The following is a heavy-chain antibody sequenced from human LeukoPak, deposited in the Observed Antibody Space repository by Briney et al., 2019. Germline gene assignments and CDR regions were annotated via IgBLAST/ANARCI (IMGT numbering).Heavy chain of an antibody. D-gene: IGHD2-21*01. CDR2: MYHRGSR. V-gene: IGHV4-39*02. CDR3: ARLPGLYSSDSDR. Sequence: SETLSLTCTISGDSFTRTTYYWGWIRQTPGKGLEWIATMYHRGSRYCNPSLESRVTLSIDSNRFSLKLRSVTATDSGVYYCARLPGLYSSDSDRWGRGVLVFVSS. CDR1: GDSFTRTTYY. J-gene: IGHJ4*02.